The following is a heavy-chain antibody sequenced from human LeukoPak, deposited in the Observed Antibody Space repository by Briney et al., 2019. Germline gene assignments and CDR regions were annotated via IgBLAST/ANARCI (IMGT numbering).Heavy chain of an antibody. CDR2: INPSGGST. J-gene: IGHJ4*02. CDR3: ARDPAYYDILTGYVASYYFDY. D-gene: IGHD3-9*01. Sequence: ASVKVSCKASGGTFTSYYMHWVRQAPGQGLEWMGIINPSGGSTSYAQKFQGRVTMTRETSTSTVYMELASLRSEDTAVYYCARDPAYYDILTGYVASYYFDYWGQGTLVTVSS. V-gene: IGHV1-46*01. CDR1: GGTFTSYY.